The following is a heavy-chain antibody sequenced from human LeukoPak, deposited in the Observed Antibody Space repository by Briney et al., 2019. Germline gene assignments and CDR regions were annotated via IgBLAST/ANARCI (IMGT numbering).Heavy chain of an antibody. V-gene: IGHV3-23*01. CDR1: GFTFSSYD. CDR3: ARKNSDYLNNPDY. J-gene: IGHJ4*02. CDR2: ITTSGGDT. D-gene: IGHD1-14*01. Sequence: GGSLRLSCAASGFTFSSYDMIWVRQAPGQGPEWVSKITTSGGDTVYAESVKGRFTISRDNSKNTLDLQMNSLRAEDSAVYYCARKNSDYLNNPDYWGQGTLVTVSP.